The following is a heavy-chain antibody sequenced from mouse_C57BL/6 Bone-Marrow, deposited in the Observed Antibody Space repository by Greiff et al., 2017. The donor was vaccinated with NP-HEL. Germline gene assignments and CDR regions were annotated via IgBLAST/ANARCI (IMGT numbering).Heavy chain of an antibody. J-gene: IGHJ3*01. V-gene: IGHV1-19*01. Sequence: VQLQQSGHVLVKPGASVKMSCKASGYTFTDYYMNWVKQSPGKSLEWIGVINPYHGGTSYNQKFKGKATLTVDKSSSTAYMELNSLTSEDSAGYYCAFAYWGQGTLVTVSA. CDR3: AFAY. CDR1: GYTFTDYY. CDR2: INPYHGGT.